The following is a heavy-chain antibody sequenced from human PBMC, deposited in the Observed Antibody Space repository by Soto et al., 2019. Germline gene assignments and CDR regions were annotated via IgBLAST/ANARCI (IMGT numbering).Heavy chain of an antibody. Sequence: QVQLVESGGGVVQPGRSLRLSCAASGFTFSSYGMHWVRQAPGKGLEWVAVISYDGSNKYYADSVKGRFTISRDNSKNTLYLQMNSLRAQDTAVYNCAKEIGSYYYDSSGLDYWGQGTLVTVSS. CDR1: GFTFSSYG. D-gene: IGHD3-22*01. J-gene: IGHJ4*02. CDR3: AKEIGSYYYDSSGLDY. V-gene: IGHV3-30*18. CDR2: ISYDGSNK.